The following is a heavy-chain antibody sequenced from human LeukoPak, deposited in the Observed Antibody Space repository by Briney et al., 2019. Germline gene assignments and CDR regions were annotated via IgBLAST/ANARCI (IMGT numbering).Heavy chain of an antibody. CDR1: GYTLTELS. CDR3: ATPSPGSGSYTVNWFDP. D-gene: IGHD3-10*01. V-gene: IGHV1-24*01. J-gene: IGHJ5*02. Sequence: ASVKVSCKVSGYTLTELSMHWVRQAPGKGLEWMGGFDPEDGETIYAQKFQGRVTMTEDTSTDTAYMELSSLRSEDTAVYYCATPSPGSGSYTVNWFDPWGQGTPVTVSS. CDR2: FDPEDGET.